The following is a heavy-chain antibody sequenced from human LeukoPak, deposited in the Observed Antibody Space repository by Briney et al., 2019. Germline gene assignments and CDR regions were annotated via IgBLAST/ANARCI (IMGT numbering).Heavy chain of an antibody. Sequence: GGSLRLSCAASGFTFNYFWMHWVRQVPGKGPVWVSGINNDGTAPYYADSVKGRFTISRDNAKNTVYLQMNGLRAEDTSVYFCATVSEYWGQGTLVTVSS. CDR1: GFTFNYFW. V-gene: IGHV3-74*01. CDR3: ATVSEY. J-gene: IGHJ4*02. CDR2: INNDGTAP.